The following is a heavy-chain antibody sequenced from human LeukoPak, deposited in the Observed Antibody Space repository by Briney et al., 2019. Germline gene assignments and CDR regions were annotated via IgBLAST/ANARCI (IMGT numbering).Heavy chain of an antibody. V-gene: IGHV3-30*03. CDR1: GFTFSSYG. CDR3: ARVVGAYDFWSGPNDFDY. CDR2: MSYDGGNK. Sequence: PGGSLRLSCAASGFTFSSYGMHWVRQAPGKGLEWVAAMSYDGGNKFYADSVKGRFTISRDNSKNTLYLQMNSLRAEDTAVYYCARVVGAYDFWSGPNDFDYWGQGTLVTVSS. J-gene: IGHJ4*02. D-gene: IGHD3-3*01.